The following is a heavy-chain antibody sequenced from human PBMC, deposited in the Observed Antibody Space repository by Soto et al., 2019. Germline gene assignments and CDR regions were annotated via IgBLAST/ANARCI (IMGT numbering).Heavy chain of an antibody. CDR2: ISAYNGNT. CDR3: ARSMGDFVVVPAAFQRRDYYYYGMDV. D-gene: IGHD2-2*01. Sequence: ASVKVSCKASGYTFTSYGISWVRQAPGQGLEWMGWISAYNGNTNYAQKLQGRVTMTTDTSTSTAYMELRSLRSDDTAVYYCARSMGDFVVVPAAFQRRDYYYYGMDVWGQGTTVTVSS. CDR1: GYTFTSYG. J-gene: IGHJ6*02. V-gene: IGHV1-18*01.